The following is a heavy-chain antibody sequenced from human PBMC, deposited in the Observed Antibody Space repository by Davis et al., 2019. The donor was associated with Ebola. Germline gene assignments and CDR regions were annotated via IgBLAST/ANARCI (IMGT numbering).Heavy chain of an antibody. CDR2: IYPGDSDT. CDR1: GYNFTTYW. Sequence: PGGSLRLSCKASGYNFTTYWIGWVRQMPGKGLEWMGIIYPGDSDTKYSPSFQGRVTISADKSIATAYLQWTSLKASDSAIYYCTNLNSMAAPPYWGQGTLVTVSS. V-gene: IGHV5-51*01. CDR3: TNLNSMAAPPY. D-gene: IGHD5-24*01. J-gene: IGHJ4*02.